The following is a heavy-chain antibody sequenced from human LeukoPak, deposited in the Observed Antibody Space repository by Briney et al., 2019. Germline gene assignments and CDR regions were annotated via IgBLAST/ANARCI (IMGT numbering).Heavy chain of an antibody. V-gene: IGHV3-21*01. CDR1: RFTFSGYW. Sequence: GGSLRLSCAASRFTFSGYWMSWVRQAPGKGLEWVSSISSGSSYIYYADSVKGRFTISRDNAKNSLYLQMNSLRAEDTAVYYCARDSGGYSSSWYEVGSDYWGQGTLVTVSS. CDR3: ARDSGGYSSSWYEVGSDY. CDR2: ISSGSSYI. J-gene: IGHJ4*02. D-gene: IGHD6-13*01.